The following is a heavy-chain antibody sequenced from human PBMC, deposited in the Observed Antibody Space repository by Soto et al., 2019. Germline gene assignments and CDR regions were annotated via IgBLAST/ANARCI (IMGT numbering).Heavy chain of an antibody. CDR2: ISYDGSNK. J-gene: IGHJ4*02. CDR1: GFTFSSYG. V-gene: IGHV3-30*18. CDR3: AKTLSSGSYYNAFDY. D-gene: IGHD3-10*01. Sequence: PGGSLRLSCAASGFTFSSYGMHWVRQAPGKGLEWVAVISYDGSNKYYADSVKGRFTISRDNFKNTLYLQMNSLRAEDTAVYYCAKTLSSGSYYNAFDYWGQGTLVTVSS.